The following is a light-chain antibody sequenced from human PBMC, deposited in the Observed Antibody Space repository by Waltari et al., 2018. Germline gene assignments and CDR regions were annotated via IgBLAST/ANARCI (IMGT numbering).Light chain of an antibody. CDR2: EVK. CDR1: SRDLGGTNY. J-gene: IGLJ3*02. V-gene: IGLV2-8*01. Sequence: QSALTQPPSASGSPGQSVTIPCTGPSRDLGGTNYVSWSQQPPGKAPKHRIYEVKKRPSGVPVRFSGSKSGNTASLTVSGLQTEDEADYYCSSYAGDNSLAPNWVFGGGTTLTVL. CDR3: SSYAGDNSLAPNWV.